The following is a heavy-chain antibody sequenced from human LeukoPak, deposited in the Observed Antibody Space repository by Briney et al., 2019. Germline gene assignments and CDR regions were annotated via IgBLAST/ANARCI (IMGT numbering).Heavy chain of an antibody. CDR2: ISYDGSNK. V-gene: IGHV3-30-3*01. CDR3: ARGREVGAIDY. D-gene: IGHD1-26*01. Sequence: GGSLRLSCAASGFTFSSYAMHWVRQAPGKGLEWVAVISYDGSNKYYADSVKGRFTISRDSSKNTLYLQMNSLRAEDTAVYYCARGREVGAIDYWGQGTLVTVSS. J-gene: IGHJ4*02. CDR1: GFTFSSYA.